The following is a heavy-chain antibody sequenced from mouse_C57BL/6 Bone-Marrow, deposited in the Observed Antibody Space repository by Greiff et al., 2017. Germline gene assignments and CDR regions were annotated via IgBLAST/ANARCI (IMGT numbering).Heavy chain of an antibody. D-gene: IGHD1-1*01. CDR2: IYPRSGNT. Sequence: LVESGAELARPGASVKLSCKASGYTFTSYGISWVKQRTGQGLEWIGEIYPRSGNTYYNEKFKGKATLTADKSSSTAYMERRSLTSEDSAVYFCARRAYYGSSYGDWGQGTTLTVSS. J-gene: IGHJ2*01. CDR3: ARRAYYGSSYGD. V-gene: IGHV1-81*01. CDR1: GYTFTSYG.